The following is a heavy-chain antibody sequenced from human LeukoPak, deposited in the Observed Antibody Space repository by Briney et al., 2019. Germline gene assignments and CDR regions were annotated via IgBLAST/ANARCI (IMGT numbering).Heavy chain of an antibody. CDR3: ARVYMSKIPFS. D-gene: IGHD3-10*01. CDR2: INWSGGST. CDR1: GPTFNTYW. V-gene: IGHV3-20*04. Sequence: GGSLRLSCAASGPTFNTYWMSWVRQAPGKGLEWVSGINWSGGSTGYADSVKGRFTISRDNAKNSLYLQMNSLRAEDTALYYCARVYMSKIPFSWGQGTLVTVSS. J-gene: IGHJ4*02.